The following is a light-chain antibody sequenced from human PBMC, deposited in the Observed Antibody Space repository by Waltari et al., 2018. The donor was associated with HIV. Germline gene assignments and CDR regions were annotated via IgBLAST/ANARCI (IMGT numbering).Light chain of an antibody. CDR3: QQRSNWPPSIT. J-gene: IGKJ5*01. CDR2: DAS. V-gene: IGKV3-11*01. CDR1: QSVSSF. Sequence: EIVLTQSPATLSLSPGERATLSCRASQSVSSFLAWYQQKPGQAPRLLIYDASSRAPGIPAKFSGSGSGTDFTLTISSLEPEDFAVYYCQQRSNWPPSITFGQGTRLQIK.